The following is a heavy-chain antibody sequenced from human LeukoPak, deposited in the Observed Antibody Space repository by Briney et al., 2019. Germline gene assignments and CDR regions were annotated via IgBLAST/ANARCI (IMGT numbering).Heavy chain of an antibody. D-gene: IGHD3-22*01. Sequence: GGSLRLSCAASGFTFSSYSMTWVRQAPGKGLEWVSSISSSSSYIYYADSVKGRFTISRDNAKNSLYLQMNSLRAEDTAVYYCARDAYYYDSSGYYNWFDPWGQGTLVTVSS. J-gene: IGHJ5*02. V-gene: IGHV3-21*01. CDR3: ARDAYYYDSSGYYNWFDP. CDR1: GFTFSSYS. CDR2: ISSSSSYI.